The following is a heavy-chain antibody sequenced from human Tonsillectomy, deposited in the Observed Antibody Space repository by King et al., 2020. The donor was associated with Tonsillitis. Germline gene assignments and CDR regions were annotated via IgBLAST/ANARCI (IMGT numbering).Heavy chain of an antibody. CDR2: IYYDGNT. D-gene: IGHD1-1*01. CDR1: GYSISSDYY. V-gene: IGHV4-38-2*02. J-gene: IGHJ4*02. CDR3: ARVWNRPYFDY. Sequence: VQLQESGSGLLKPSETLSLTCTVSGYSISSDYYWGWIRQSPGKGLEWIGSIYYDGNTFYNPSLKSRATISRDTSKNLFFLNLRSMTAADTAVYYCARVWNRPYFDYWGQGTLVTVSS.